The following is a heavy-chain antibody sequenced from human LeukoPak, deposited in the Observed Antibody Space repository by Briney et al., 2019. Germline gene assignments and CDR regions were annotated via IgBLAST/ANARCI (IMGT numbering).Heavy chain of an antibody. CDR2: ISGSSNTI. V-gene: IGHV3-48*01. CDR1: GFTSNTYN. D-gene: IGHD1-26*01. Sequence: GGSLRLSCVASGFTSNTYNMNWVRQAPGKGLEWVSYISGSSNTIYYADSVKGRFTISRDNAKNSLYLQMNSLRADDTAVYYCARDAGSYHFDYWGQGTLVTVSS. CDR3: ARDAGSYHFDY. J-gene: IGHJ4*02.